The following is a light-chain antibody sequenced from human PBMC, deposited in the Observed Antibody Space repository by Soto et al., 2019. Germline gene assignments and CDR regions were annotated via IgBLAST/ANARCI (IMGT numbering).Light chain of an antibody. CDR1: QSVGRL. CDR3: QQYNEWPIT. J-gene: IGKJ5*01. Sequence: EIVLKQSPATLSVSPGERATLSCRASQSVGRLLAWYQQKPGQAPRLLIYRASSRATGISGSFSGSGSGTEFTLTIPSLQSEDFAVYYCQQYNEWPITFGQGTRLEIK. CDR2: RAS. V-gene: IGKV3-15*01.